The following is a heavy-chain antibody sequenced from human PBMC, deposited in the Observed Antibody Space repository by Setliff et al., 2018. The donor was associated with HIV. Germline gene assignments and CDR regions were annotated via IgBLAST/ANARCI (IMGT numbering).Heavy chain of an antibody. J-gene: IGHJ5*02. CDR1: GYTFTNYA. Sequence: ASVKVSCKASGYTFTNYAMHWVRQAPGQRLEWMGWINAGNGHTKYSQKFQGRVSITRDTSATTAYMELSSLRSEDTAVYYCARVGDYGSGGWFDPWGQGTLVT. V-gene: IGHV1-3*01. CDR2: INAGNGHT. CDR3: ARVGDYGSGGWFDP. D-gene: IGHD3-10*01.